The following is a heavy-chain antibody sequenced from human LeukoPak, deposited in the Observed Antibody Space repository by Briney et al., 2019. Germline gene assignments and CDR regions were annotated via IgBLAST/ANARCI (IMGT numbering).Heavy chain of an antibody. CDR1: GFTFSDYY. J-gene: IGHJ4*02. D-gene: IGHD6-19*01. CDR2: ISSSSSTI. Sequence: PGGSLRLSCAASGFTFSDYYMSWIRQAPGKGLEWVSYISSSSSTIYYADSVKGRFTISRDNAKNSLYLQMNSLRAEDTAVYYCARDLPDLYSSGWTSFDYWGQGTLVTVSS. CDR3: ARDLPDLYSSGWTSFDY. V-gene: IGHV3-11*04.